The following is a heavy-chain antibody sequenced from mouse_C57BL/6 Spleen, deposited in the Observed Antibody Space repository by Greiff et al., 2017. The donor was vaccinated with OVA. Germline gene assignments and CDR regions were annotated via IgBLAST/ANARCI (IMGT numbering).Heavy chain of an antibody. V-gene: IGHV1-52*01. CDR1: GYTFTSYW. J-gene: IGHJ2*01. CDR2: IDPSDSET. Sequence: QVQLQQPGAELVRPGSSVKLSCKASGYTFTSYWMHWVKQRPIQGLEWIGNIDPSDSETHYNQKFKDKATLTVDKSSSTAYMQLSSLTSEDSAVYYCARERATGYFDYWGQGTTLTVSS. D-gene: IGHD3-1*01. CDR3: ARERATGYFDY.